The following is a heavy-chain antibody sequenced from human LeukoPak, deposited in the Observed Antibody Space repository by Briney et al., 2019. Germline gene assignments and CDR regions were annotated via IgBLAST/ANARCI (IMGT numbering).Heavy chain of an antibody. Sequence: GGSLRLSCAASGFTFSSHWMSWVRQAPGKGLEWVANIKKDGSEKYYVDAVKGRFTISRDNAKNSLYLQMDSLRAEDTAVYYCARGWASEAFDYWGQGTLVTVSS. J-gene: IGHJ4*02. V-gene: IGHV3-7*01. CDR1: GFTFSSHW. D-gene: IGHD3-16*01. CDR3: ARGWASEAFDY. CDR2: IKKDGSEK.